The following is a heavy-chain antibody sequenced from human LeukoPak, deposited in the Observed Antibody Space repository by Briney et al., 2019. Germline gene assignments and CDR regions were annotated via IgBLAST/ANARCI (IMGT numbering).Heavy chain of an antibody. J-gene: IGHJ5*02. Sequence: SETLSLTCTVSGGSISSYYWSWIRQPAGKGLEWIGRIYTSGGTNYNPSLKSRVTMSVDTSKNQFSLKLSSVTAADTAVYYCARDNTIFVPSHYWFDPWGQGTLVTVSS. CDR3: ARDNTIFVPSHYWFDP. CDR1: GGSISSYY. V-gene: IGHV4-4*07. CDR2: IYTSGGT. D-gene: IGHD3-3*01.